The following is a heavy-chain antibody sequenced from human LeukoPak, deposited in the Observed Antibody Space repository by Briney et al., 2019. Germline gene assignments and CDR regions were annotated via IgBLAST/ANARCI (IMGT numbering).Heavy chain of an antibody. Sequence: KAGGSLRLSCAASGFTFSSYWMNWVRQAPGKGLEWVSSISSSSSYMYYADSVKGRFTISRDNAKNSLYLQMNSLRAEDTAVYYCASAGLVYSNGWYLETPFDYWGQGTLVTVSS. CDR3: ASAGLVYSNGWYLETPFDY. D-gene: IGHD6-13*01. CDR1: GFTFSSYW. CDR2: ISSSSSYM. V-gene: IGHV3-21*01. J-gene: IGHJ4*02.